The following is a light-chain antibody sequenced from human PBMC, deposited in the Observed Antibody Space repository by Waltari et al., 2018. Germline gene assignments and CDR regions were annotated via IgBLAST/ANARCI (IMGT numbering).Light chain of an antibody. J-gene: IGKJ1*01. Sequence: ESVMTQSPATLSVSPGESATLSCRASQSVSSKLAWYQQKPGQAPRLLIYGASTRAAGIPARFSGSGSGTEFTLTISTLQSEDFAVYYCQQYNNWSWTFGQGTKVEIK. CDR3: QQYNNWSWT. CDR1: QSVSSK. CDR2: GAS. V-gene: IGKV3-15*01.